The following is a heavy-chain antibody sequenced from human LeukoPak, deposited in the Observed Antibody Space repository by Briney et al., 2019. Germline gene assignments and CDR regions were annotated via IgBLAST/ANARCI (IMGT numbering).Heavy chain of an antibody. CDR1: GGSISSYY. D-gene: IGHD3-22*01. CDR3: ARGRGYYDSSSYYEGAFDI. V-gene: IGHV4-59*08. J-gene: IGHJ3*02. CDR2: IYYSGST. Sequence: SETLSLTCTVSGGSISSYYWSWIRQPPGKGLEWIGYIYYSGSTNYNPSLKSRVTISVDTSKNQFSLKLTSVTAADTAVFYCARGRGYYDSSSYYEGAFDIWGQGTMVTVSS.